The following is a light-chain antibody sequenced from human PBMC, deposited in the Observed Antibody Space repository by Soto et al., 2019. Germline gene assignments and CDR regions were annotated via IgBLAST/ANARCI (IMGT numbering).Light chain of an antibody. V-gene: IGKV1-9*01. CDR3: QQVNDYPLT. CDR1: QAISGY. CDR2: PAS. J-gene: IGKJ4*01. Sequence: DIQLTQSPSVLSASVGDRVTITCRASQAISGYLAWYQQEPGRAPKLLIYPASTLQSGVPSRFSGSGSGAEYTLTISSLQPADFASYYCQQVNDYPLTFGGGTKVEF.